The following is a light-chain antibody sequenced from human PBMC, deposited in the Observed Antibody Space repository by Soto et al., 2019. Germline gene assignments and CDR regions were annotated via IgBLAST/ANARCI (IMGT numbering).Light chain of an antibody. V-gene: IGKV1-5*03. J-gene: IGKJ2*01. CDR2: RAS. CDR3: QQYNEYPYT. Sequence: DIQMTQSPSTLSASVGDRVSITCRASQSISTYLAWYQQKPGRAPQALIYRASSLESGVPSRFSGSGSGTGFILTISSLLPDDFAIYYCQQYNEYPYTFGQGNKLEIK. CDR1: QSISTY.